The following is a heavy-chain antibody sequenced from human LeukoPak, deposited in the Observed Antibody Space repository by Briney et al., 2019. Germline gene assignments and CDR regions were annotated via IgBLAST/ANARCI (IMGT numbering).Heavy chain of an antibody. D-gene: IGHD4/OR15-4a*01. CDR2: INAGNGNT. CDR3: ARDNTVWSYPSGWFDP. V-gene: IGHV1-3*01. J-gene: IGHJ5*02. CDR1: GYTFTSYA. Sequence: GASVKVSCKASGYTFTSYAMHWVRQAPGQRLEWMGWINAGNGNTKYSQKFQGRVTITRDTSASTAYMELSSLRSEDTAVYYCARDNTVWSYPSGWFDPWGQGTLVTVSS.